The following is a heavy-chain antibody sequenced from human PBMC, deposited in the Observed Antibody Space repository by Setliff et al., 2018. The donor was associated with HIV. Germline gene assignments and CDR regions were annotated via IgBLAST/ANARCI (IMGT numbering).Heavy chain of an antibody. CDR1: GVSISGHF. Sequence: SETLSLTCFVSGVSISGHFWGWIRQPPGKGLEWIGYIYTSGTTEYNPSLDSRVTISVDTSRDQFSLNLMSVTAADTALYFCARLIHTGLLYFDYWGLGMLVTVSS. D-gene: IGHD2-8*02. J-gene: IGHJ4*02. V-gene: IGHV4-4*09. CDR2: IYTSGTT. CDR3: ARLIHTGLLYFDY.